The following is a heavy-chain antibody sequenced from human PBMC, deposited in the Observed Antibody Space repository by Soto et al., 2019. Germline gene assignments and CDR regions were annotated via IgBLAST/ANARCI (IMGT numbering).Heavy chain of an antibody. CDR1: GFPFGSYW. CDR2: INYDGTYL. J-gene: IGHJ4*02. V-gene: IGHV3-74*03. D-gene: IGHD3-3*01. CDR3: TSDVFGLSHY. Sequence: PGGSLRLSCAASGFPFGSYWMHWVRQVPGKGLVWVSRINYDGTYLTYADSVRGRFTISRDNANNTLYLQMNRLRAEDTAVYYCTSDVFGLSHYWGPGTVVTVSS.